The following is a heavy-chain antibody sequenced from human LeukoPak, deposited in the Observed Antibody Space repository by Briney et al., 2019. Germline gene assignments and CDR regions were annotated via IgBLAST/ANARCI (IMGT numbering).Heavy chain of an antibody. CDR2: ISGSGDST. V-gene: IGHV3-23*01. J-gene: IGHJ5*02. CDR3: AKVFEAGDRDWFDP. CDR1: GFTFDNYA. Sequence: GGSLRLSCAASGFTFDNYAMTWVRQAPGKGLEWVSTISGSGDSTHYADSVKGRFTISRDNSKNTLYLQMNSLRAEDTAVYYCAKVFEAGDRDWFDPWGQGTLVTVSS. D-gene: IGHD7-27*01.